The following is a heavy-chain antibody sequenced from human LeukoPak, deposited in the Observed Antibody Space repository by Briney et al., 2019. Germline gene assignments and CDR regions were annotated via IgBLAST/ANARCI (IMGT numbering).Heavy chain of an antibody. D-gene: IGHD6-19*01. CDR3: ARGPSSGWHKADY. CDR2: ISSYNVNT. CDR1: GYTFTSYS. J-gene: IGHJ4*02. Sequence: ASVKVSCKASGYTFTSYSINWVRQAPGQGLEWMGWISSYNVNTNYAQKLQGRVTMTTDTSTSTAYMELRSLRSDDTAVYYCARGPSSGWHKADYWGQGTLVTVSS. V-gene: IGHV1-18*01.